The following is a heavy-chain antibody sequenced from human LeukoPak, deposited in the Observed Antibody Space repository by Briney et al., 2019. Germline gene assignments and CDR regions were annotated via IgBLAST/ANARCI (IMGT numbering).Heavy chain of an antibody. J-gene: IGHJ6*02. CDR2: IYTSGST. CDR1: GGFMSSYY. V-gene: IGHV4-4*07. CDR3: AREDSDNWSYYYALDV. Sequence: SETLSLTCTVSGGFMSSYYRSWIRQPAGKGLEWIGRIYTSGSTAYNPSLKNRVTVSVDTSKNQFSLKLTSVTAADTAVYFCAREDSDNWSYYYALDVWGQGTTVTVSS. D-gene: IGHD1-1*01.